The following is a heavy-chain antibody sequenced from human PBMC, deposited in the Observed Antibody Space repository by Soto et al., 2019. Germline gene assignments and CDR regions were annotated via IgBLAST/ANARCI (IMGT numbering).Heavy chain of an antibody. J-gene: IGHJ4*02. Sequence: TLSLTCTVSGGSISSYYWSWIRQPPGKGLEWIGYIYYSGSTNYNPSLKSRVTISVDTSKNQFSLKLSSVTAADTAVYYCARRYGDCFDYWGQGTLVTVSS. CDR1: GGSISSYY. D-gene: IGHD4-17*01. V-gene: IGHV4-59*08. CDR3: ARRYGDCFDY. CDR2: IYYSGST.